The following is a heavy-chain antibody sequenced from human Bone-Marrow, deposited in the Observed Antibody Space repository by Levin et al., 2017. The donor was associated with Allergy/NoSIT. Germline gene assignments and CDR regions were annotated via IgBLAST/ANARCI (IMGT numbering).Heavy chain of an antibody. D-gene: IGHD3-22*01. Sequence: LSLPCAASGFTFGHSNMNWVRQAPGKGLEWVAYISYHGSTTFYLDSVKGRFTISRDNALNSVYLQMDSLRREDTAVYYCSRDSNSSGFYYDFDYWGRGIQVTVSA. J-gene: IGHJ4*02. V-gene: IGHV3-48*01. CDR1: GFTFGHSN. CDR3: SRDSNSSGFYYDFDY. CDR2: ISYHGSTT.